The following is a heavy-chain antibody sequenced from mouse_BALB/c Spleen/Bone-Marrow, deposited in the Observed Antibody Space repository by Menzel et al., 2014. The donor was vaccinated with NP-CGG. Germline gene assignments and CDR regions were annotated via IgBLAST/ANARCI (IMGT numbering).Heavy chain of an antibody. V-gene: IGHV1-87*01. CDR2: IYPGDGDT. J-gene: IGHJ4*01. D-gene: IGHD3-2*02. CDR1: GYTFTSYW. CDR3: ARSGAMDY. Sequence: VQLQQSGAELARPGASVKLSCKASGYTFTSYWMQWVKQRPGQGLEWIGAIYPGDGDTRYTQKFKGKATLTADKSSSTAYMQLSSLASEDSAVYYCARSGAMDYWDQGTSVTVSS.